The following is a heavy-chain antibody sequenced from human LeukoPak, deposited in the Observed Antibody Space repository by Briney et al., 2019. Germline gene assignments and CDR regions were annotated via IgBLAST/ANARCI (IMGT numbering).Heavy chain of an antibody. CDR3: ARLGDYGGNSDY. V-gene: IGHV4-4*09. Sequence: SETLSLTCTVSGDSISSYYWSWIRQTPGKGLEWIGYTHSSGSTNYNPSLKSRVTISVDTSKNQFSLKLSSVTAADTAVYYCARLGDYGGNSDYWGQGTLVTVSS. D-gene: IGHD4-23*01. J-gene: IGHJ4*02. CDR2: THSSGST. CDR1: GDSISSYY.